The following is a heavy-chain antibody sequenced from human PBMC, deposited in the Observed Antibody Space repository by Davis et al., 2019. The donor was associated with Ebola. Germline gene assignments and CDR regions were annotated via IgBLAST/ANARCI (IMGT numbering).Heavy chain of an antibody. CDR3: ARGEGIAALDDWFDP. J-gene: IGHJ5*02. V-gene: IGHV4-59*08. Sequence: SDTLSLTCTVSGGSISSYYWSWIRQPPGKGLEWIGYIYYSGSTNYNPSLKSRVTISVDTSKNQFSLKLSSVTAADTAVYYCARGEGIAALDDWFDPWGQGTLVTVSS. CDR1: GGSISSYY. CDR2: IYYSGST. D-gene: IGHD6-6*01.